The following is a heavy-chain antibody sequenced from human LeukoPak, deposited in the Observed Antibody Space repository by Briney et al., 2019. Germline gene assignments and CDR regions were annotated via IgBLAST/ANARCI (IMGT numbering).Heavy chain of an antibody. D-gene: IGHD6-13*01. V-gene: IGHV3-74*01. J-gene: IGHJ6*02. CDR2: INSDGSST. Sequence: PGGPLSLSCAASGFTFSSYWMHWVRQAPGKGLVWVPGINSDGSSTSYADSVKGRFTISRDNAKNTLYMQMNSLRAEDTAVYYCARVSSSWYYYYYYGMDVWGQGTTVTVSS. CDR1: GFTFSSYW. CDR3: ARVSSSWYYYYYYGMDV.